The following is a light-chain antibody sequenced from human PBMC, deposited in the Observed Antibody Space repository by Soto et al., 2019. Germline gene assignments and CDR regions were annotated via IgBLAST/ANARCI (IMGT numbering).Light chain of an antibody. CDR1: QTISSW. V-gene: IGKV1-5*03. CDR3: QQYNRTWT. CDR2: KAS. J-gene: IGKJ1*01. Sequence: DIQMTQSPSTLSGSVGDRVTITCRASQTISSWLAWYQQKPGKAPKLLIYKASSLESGVPSRFSGSGSGTEFTLTISSLQPDDFATYYCQQYNRTWTFGQGTKVDIK.